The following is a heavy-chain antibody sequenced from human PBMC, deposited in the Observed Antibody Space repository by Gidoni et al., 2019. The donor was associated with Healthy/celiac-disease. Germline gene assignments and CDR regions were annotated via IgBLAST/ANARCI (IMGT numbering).Heavy chain of an antibody. Sequence: EVQLLESGGGLVQPGGSLRLSCAASVFTFSSYAMSWVRQAPGKGLEWVSAISGSGGSKYYADSVKGRFTISRDNSKNTLYLQMNSLRAEDTAVYYCAKVTTGYDYYYGMDVWGQGTTVTVSS. CDR2: ISGSGGSK. CDR1: VFTFSSYA. J-gene: IGHJ6*02. V-gene: IGHV3-23*01. CDR3: AKVTTGYDYYYGMDV.